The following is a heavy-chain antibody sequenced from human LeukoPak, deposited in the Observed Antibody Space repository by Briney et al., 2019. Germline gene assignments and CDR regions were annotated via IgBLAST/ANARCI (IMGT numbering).Heavy chain of an antibody. Sequence: PSETLSLTCTVSGGSISSYYWSWIRQPAGKGLEWIGRIYTSGSTNYNPSLKSRVTMSVDTSKNQFSLKLSSVTAADTAVYYCARVSVATTSSYYYYYYMDVWGKGTTVTISS. V-gene: IGHV4-4*07. CDR2: IYTSGST. D-gene: IGHD5-12*01. CDR1: GGSISSYY. CDR3: ARVSVATTSSYYYYYYMDV. J-gene: IGHJ6*03.